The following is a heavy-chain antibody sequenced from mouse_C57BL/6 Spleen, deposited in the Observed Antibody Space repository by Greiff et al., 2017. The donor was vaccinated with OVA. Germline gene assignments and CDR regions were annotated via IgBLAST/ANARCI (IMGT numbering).Heavy chain of an antibody. CDR3: AREEEYYSGSSYFDY. CDR2: IGPGSGST. V-gene: IGHV1-77*01. D-gene: IGHD1-1*01. J-gene: IGHJ2*01. CDR1: GYTFTDYY. Sequence: VQLQQSGAELVKPGASVKISCKASGYTFTDYYINWVKQRPGQGLEWIGKIGPGSGSTYYNETFKGKATLTADKSSSTAYMQLSSLTSEDSAVYYCAREEEYYSGSSYFDYWGQGTTLTVSS.